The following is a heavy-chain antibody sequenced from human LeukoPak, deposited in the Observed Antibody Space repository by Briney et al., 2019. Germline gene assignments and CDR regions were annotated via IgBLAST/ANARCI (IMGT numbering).Heavy chain of an antibody. V-gene: IGHV3-7*01. CDR3: ARCPSEVTTFGVVIIDYYYYYGMDV. CDR2: IKQDGSEK. Sequence: GGSLRLSCAASGFTFSSYWMSWVRQAPGKGLEWVANIKQDGSEKYYVDSVKGRFTISRDNAKNSLYLQMNSLRAEDTAVYYCARCPSEVTTFGVVIIDYYYYYGMDVWGQGTTVTVSS. D-gene: IGHD3-3*01. CDR1: GFTFSSYW. J-gene: IGHJ6*02.